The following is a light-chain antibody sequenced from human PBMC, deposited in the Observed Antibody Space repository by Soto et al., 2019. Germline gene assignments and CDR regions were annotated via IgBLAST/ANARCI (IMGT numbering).Light chain of an antibody. CDR2: KAS. Sequence: DIQMTQSPSTLSASVGDIVTITCRASQSISSWLAWCQQKPGKAPKLLIYKASSLESGVPSRFSGSGSGTEFTLTISSLQPDDFATYYCQQYDSYPWTFGQGTKVEIK. CDR1: QSISSW. CDR3: QQYDSYPWT. V-gene: IGKV1-5*03. J-gene: IGKJ1*01.